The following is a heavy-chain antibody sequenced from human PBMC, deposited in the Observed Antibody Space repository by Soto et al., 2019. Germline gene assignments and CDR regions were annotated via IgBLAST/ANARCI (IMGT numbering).Heavy chain of an antibody. Sequence: SETLSLTCTVAGGSSSSSGYYWGWIRQPPGKGLEWIGNIYYSGSTYYNPSLKSRVTISVDTSKNQFSLKLSSVTAADTAVYYCARAAHYSSPFRWFDPWGQGTLVTVSS. CDR3: ARAAHYSSPFRWFDP. CDR1: GGSSSSSGYY. CDR2: IYYSGST. D-gene: IGHD6-13*01. V-gene: IGHV4-39*07. J-gene: IGHJ5*02.